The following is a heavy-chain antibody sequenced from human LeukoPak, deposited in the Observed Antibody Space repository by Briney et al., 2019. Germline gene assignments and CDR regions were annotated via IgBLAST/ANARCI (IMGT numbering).Heavy chain of an antibody. CDR2: IYYSGST. V-gene: IGHV4-59*12. CDR3: ARISRRDYYYYYYMDV. Sequence: SETLSLTCTVSGGSISSYYWSWIRQPPGKGLEWIGYIYYSGSTNYNPSLKSRVTISVYTSKNQFSLKLSSVTAADTAVYYCARISRRDYYYYYYMDVWGKGTTVTVSS. D-gene: IGHD2-2*01. CDR1: GGSISSYY. J-gene: IGHJ6*03.